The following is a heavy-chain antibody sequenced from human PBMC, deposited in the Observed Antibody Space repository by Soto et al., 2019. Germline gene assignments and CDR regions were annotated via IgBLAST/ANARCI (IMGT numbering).Heavy chain of an antibody. CDR2: IIPIFGTA. CDR3: ARDGGRHSGRIDY. D-gene: IGHD1-26*01. Sequence: QVQLVQSGAEVKKPGSSVKVSCKASGGTFSSYSITWVRQAPGQGLEWMGEIIPIFGTATYAQKFQGRVTIAADESTSTAYMELSSLRSEDSAVYYCARDGGRHSGRIDYWGPGTRVTVSS. J-gene: IGHJ4*02. V-gene: IGHV1-69*01. CDR1: GGTFSSYS.